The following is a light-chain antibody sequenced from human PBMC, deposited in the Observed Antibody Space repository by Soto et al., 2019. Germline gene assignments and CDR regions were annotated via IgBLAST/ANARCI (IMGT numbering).Light chain of an antibody. J-gene: IGKJ4*01. Sequence: DIQMTQSPSSLSASVGDRVTITCRASQGISHYLAWYQQKPGKVPKLLIYTASTLQPGVPSRLSGSGSGTDFTLAIPSLQPEDVATYYCQKYSSAPRTFGEGTQVEIK. V-gene: IGKV1-27*01. CDR2: TAS. CDR3: QKYSSAPRT. CDR1: QGISHY.